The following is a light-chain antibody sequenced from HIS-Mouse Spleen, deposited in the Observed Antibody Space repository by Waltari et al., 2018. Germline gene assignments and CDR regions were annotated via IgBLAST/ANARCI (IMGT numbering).Light chain of an antibody. CDR1: SSDVGGYNY. CDR3: SSYAGSNNFVV. J-gene: IGLJ2*01. CDR2: EVS. V-gene: IGLV2-8*01. Sequence: QSALTQPPSASGSPGQSVTIPSTGTSSDVGGYNYVPWYQPHPGKAPKLMIYEVSNRPSGVPDRFSGSKSGNTASLTVSGLQAEDEADYYCSSYAGSNNFVVFGGGTKLTVL.